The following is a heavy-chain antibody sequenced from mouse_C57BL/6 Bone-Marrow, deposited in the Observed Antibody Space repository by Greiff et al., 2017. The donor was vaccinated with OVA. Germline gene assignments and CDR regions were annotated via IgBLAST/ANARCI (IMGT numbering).Heavy chain of an antibody. D-gene: IGHD2-4*01. V-gene: IGHV1-64*01. CDR3: ARGGIYYDYDGGWFAY. J-gene: IGHJ3*01. Sequence: QVQLQQPGAELVKPGASVKLSCKASGYTFTSYWMHWVKQRPGQGLEWIGMIHPNSGSTTYHEKFKSKATLTVDKSSSTAYMNLSSLTSEDSAVYYCARGGIYYDYDGGWFAYWGQGTLVTVSA. CDR1: GYTFTSYW. CDR2: IHPNSGST.